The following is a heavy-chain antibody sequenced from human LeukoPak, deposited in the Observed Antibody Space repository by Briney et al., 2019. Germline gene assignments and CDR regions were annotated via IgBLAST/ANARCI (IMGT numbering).Heavy chain of an antibody. CDR1: GFTFSSYA. V-gene: IGHV3-30-3*01. CDR2: VSSDGSNK. J-gene: IGHJ4*02. CDR3: VREAGEYYFDY. Sequence: GGSLRLSCAASGFTFSSYAMHWVRQAPGKGLEWVAVVSSDGSNKYYADSVKGRFTISRDNSKNTLYLQMNSLRAEDTAVYYCVREAGEYYFDYWGQGTLVTVSS. D-gene: IGHD3-16*01.